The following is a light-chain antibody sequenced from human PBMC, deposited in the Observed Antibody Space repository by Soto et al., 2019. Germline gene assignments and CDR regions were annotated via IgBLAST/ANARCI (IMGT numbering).Light chain of an antibody. CDR1: QSISNSY. CDR3: QQYGRFPFT. CDR2: GAS. J-gene: IGKJ3*01. V-gene: IGKV3-20*01. Sequence: EIVLTQSPGTLSLSPGQRATLFCRASQSISNSYLAWYQQTPGQAPRLLIYGASSRATASPNRFSGSVSGTDFTLTISRLEPEDYAVFYCQQYGRFPFTFGPGTRVDIK.